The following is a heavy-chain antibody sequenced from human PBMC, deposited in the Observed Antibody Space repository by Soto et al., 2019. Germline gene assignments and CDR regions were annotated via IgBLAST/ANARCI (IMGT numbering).Heavy chain of an antibody. Sequence: ASVKVSCKASGGTFSSYAISWVRQAPGQGLEWMGGIIPIFGTANYAQKFQGRVTITADESTSTAYMELSSLRSEDTAVYYCARATGVQTVYYYDSSGYQDYWGQGTLVTVSS. CDR3: ARATGVQTVYYYDSSGYQDY. D-gene: IGHD3-22*01. J-gene: IGHJ4*02. CDR1: GGTFSSYA. CDR2: IIPIFGTA. V-gene: IGHV1-69*13.